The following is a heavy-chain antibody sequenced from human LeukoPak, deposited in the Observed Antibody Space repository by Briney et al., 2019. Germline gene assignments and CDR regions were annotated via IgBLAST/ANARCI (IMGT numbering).Heavy chain of an antibody. V-gene: IGHV3-74*01. Sequence: PGGSLRLSCAASGFTFSKYWMHWVRQAPGKGLVWVSRIKRDGSSTSYADSVKGRFTISRDNAKNTLYLQMNSLRADDTAVYFCARDTSLYCSGGSCFSDYFDYWGQGTLVTVSS. CDR2: IKRDGSST. J-gene: IGHJ4*02. D-gene: IGHD2-15*01. CDR3: ARDTSLYCSGGSCFSDYFDY. CDR1: GFTFSKYW.